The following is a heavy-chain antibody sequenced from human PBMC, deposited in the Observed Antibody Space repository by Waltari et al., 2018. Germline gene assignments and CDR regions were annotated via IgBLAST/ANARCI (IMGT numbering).Heavy chain of an antibody. CDR3: ARELGN. CDR1: GASISSSNY. V-gene: IGHV4-61*02. J-gene: IGHJ4*02. Sequence: QVQLQESGPGLVKPSQTLSLTCAVSGASISSSNYWAWIRQPAGKGLEWIGRIYTSGSTNYNPSLKSRVTISGDASKNQFSLELSSVTAADTAVYYCARELGNWGQGTLVTVSA. CDR2: IYTSGST.